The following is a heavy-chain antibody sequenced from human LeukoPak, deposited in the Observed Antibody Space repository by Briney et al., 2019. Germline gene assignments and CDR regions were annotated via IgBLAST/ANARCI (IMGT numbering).Heavy chain of an antibody. CDR2: IYTSGST. CDR1: GGSISSGSYY. CDR3: ARLGYPLATVAKGRLLDNWFDP. J-gene: IGHJ5*02. Sequence: PSETLSLTCTVSGGSISSGSYYWSWIRQPAGKGLEWIGRIYTSGSTNYNPSLKGRVTISVDTSKNQFSLKLSSVTAADTAVYYCARLGYPLATVAKGRLLDNWFDPWGQGTLVTVSS. V-gene: IGHV4-61*02. D-gene: IGHD4-23*01.